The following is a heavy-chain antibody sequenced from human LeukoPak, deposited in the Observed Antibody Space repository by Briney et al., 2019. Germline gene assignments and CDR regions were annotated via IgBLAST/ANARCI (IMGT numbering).Heavy chain of an antibody. J-gene: IGHJ6*03. Sequence: GGSLRLSCAASGFTFDDYAMHWVRQVPGKGLEWVSGISWNSGSVGYADSVKGRFTISRDNAKNSLYLQMNSLRAEDTALYYCAKDAGGYYYYHMGVWGKGTTVTISS. CDR1: GFTFDDYA. V-gene: IGHV3-9*01. CDR2: ISWNSGSV. D-gene: IGHD3-10*01. CDR3: AKDAGGYYYYHMGV.